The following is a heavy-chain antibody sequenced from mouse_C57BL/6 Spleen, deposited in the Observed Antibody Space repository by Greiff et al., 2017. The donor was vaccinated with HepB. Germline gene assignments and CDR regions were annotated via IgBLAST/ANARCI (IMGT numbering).Heavy chain of an antibody. J-gene: IGHJ3*01. CDR1: GYTFTDYY. CDR2: IYPGSGNT. CDR3: ARWGVGGFAY. V-gene: IGHV1-76*01. D-gene: IGHD1-1*01. Sequence: QVQLKESGAELVRPGASVKLSCKASGYTFTDYYINWVKQRPGQGLEWIARIYPGSGNTYYNEKFKGKATLTAEKSSSTAYMQLSSLTSEDSAVYFVARWGVGGFAYWGQGTLVTVSA.